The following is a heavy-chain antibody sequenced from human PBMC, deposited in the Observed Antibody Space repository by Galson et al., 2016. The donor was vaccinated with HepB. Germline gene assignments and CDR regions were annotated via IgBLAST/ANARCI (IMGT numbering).Heavy chain of an antibody. CDR2: IKASDDTT. D-gene: IGHD4-11*01. V-gene: IGHV3-23*01. J-gene: IGHJ6*04. CDR1: GFTLSNYD. Sequence: SLRLSCAASGFTLSNYDTNWVRQAPGKGLEWVSDIKASDDTTHYADSVKGRFTISRDNSKNTLFLQMNSLRAEVTALYYCANAHLYSNLVGMDVWGKGTTVTVSS. CDR3: ANAHLYSNLVGMDV.